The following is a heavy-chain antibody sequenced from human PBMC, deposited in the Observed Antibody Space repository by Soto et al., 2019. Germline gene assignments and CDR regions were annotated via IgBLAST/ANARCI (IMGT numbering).Heavy chain of an antibody. CDR2: INPEGSEK. CDR1: GFIFSDYW. CDR3: ARARIAY. Sequence: EVQLVESGGGLVQPGGSLRLSCAVSGFIFSDYWMTWVRQAPGKGLEWVANINPEGSEKYYVDSVKVRFTISRDNAKNSLYLQMISLRAEDTALYYCARARIAYWGRGTLITVSS. J-gene: IGHJ4*02. V-gene: IGHV3-7*03.